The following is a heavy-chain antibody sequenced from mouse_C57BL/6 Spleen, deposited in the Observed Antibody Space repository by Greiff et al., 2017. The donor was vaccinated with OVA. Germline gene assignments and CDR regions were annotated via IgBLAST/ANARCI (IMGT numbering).Heavy chain of an antibody. CDR3: ARAGYSNYFDY. Sequence: EVKLMESGGGLVKPGGSLKLSCAASGFTFSSYAMSWVRQTPEKRLEWVATISDGGSYTYYPDNVKGRFTISRDNAKNNLYLQMSHLKSEDTAMYYCARAGYSNYFDYWGQGTTLTVSS. CDR2: ISDGGSYT. J-gene: IGHJ2*01. D-gene: IGHD2-5*01. CDR1: GFTFSSYA. V-gene: IGHV5-4*03.